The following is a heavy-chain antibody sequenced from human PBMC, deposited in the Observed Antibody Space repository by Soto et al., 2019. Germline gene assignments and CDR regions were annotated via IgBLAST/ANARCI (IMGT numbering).Heavy chain of an antibody. Sequence: QLLESGGGLVQPGGSRRLSCAASGFNFGDYTMTWVRQAPGKGLVWISTISGGGGNSYYADVVKGRFTITRDNSKNTLYLQMYSLKGEDTALYFCAKETFDVGWTLDFWGQGTLVTVSS. J-gene: IGHJ4*02. V-gene: IGHV3-23*01. CDR2: ISGGGGNS. D-gene: IGHD3-9*01. CDR1: GFNFGDYT. CDR3: AKETFDVGWTLDF.